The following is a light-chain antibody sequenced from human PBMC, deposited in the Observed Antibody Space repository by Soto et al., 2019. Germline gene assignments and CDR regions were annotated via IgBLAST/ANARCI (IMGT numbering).Light chain of an antibody. J-gene: IGKJ4*01. CDR3: QQYDMTSG. V-gene: IGKV3-15*01. CDR2: AAS. CDR1: QSVSTN. Sequence: EIVMTQSPATLSVSPGERATLSCRASQSVSTNLAWYQQKPGQAPKVLIYAASTRATGIPARFSGSGSGTEFTITISSLQSEDFAVYYCQQYDMTSGFGGGTKVEIK.